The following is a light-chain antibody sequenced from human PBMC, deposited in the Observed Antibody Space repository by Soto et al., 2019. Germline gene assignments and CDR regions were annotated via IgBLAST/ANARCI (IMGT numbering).Light chain of an antibody. V-gene: IGLV1-47*02. Sequence: QSVLTQPPSASGTPGQRVPISCSGSSSNIGSNYVYWYQQLPGTAPKLLIYSNNQRPSGVPGRFSGSKSGTSASLAISGLRSEDEADYYCAAWDDSLSVWLFGGGTQLTVL. CDR3: AAWDDSLSVWL. CDR1: SSNIGSNY. CDR2: SNN. J-gene: IGLJ3*02.